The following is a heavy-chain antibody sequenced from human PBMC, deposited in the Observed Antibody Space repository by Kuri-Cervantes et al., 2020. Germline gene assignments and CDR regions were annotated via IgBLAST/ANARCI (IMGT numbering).Heavy chain of an antibody. Sequence: GESLKISCAASGFTFSSYAMHWVCQAPGKGLEWVAVISYDGSNKYYADSVKGRFTISRDNSKNSLYLQMNSLRAEDTALYYCAKSSAKTVAAASSGPDYYYYYYYMDVWGKGTTVTVSS. V-gene: IGHV3-30-3*02. CDR2: ISYDGSNK. J-gene: IGHJ6*03. CDR1: GFTFSSYA. CDR3: AKSSAKTVAAASSGPDYYYYYYYMDV. D-gene: IGHD6-13*01.